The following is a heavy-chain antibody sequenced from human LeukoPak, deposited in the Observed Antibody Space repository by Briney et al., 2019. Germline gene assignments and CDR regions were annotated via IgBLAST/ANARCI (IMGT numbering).Heavy chain of an antibody. CDR3: ASSYCSSTSCSDAFDI. D-gene: IGHD2-2*01. V-gene: IGHV4-4*07. Sequence: SETLSLTCTVSGGSISSYYWSWIRRPAGKGLEWIGRIYTSGSTNYNPSLKSRVTMSVDTSKNQFSLKLSSVTAADTAVYYCASSYCSSTSCSDAFDIWGQGTMVTVSS. CDR1: GGSISSYY. J-gene: IGHJ3*02. CDR2: IYTSGST.